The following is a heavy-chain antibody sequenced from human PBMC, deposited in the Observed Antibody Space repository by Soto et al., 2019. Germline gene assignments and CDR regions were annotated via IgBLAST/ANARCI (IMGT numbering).Heavy chain of an antibody. CDR3: TRPILGTPYGMDD. V-gene: IGHV4-59*01. CDR1: GGSISSYY. Sequence: PSETLSLTCTISGGSISSYYWSWIRQPPGKGLEWIGYIYNSGTTKYNPSLKGRATISVDTSKRQFSLKLSSVTAADTAVYYCTRPILGTPYGMDDWGQGTKVTVSS. CDR2: IYNSGTT. D-gene: IGHD7-27*01. J-gene: IGHJ6*02.